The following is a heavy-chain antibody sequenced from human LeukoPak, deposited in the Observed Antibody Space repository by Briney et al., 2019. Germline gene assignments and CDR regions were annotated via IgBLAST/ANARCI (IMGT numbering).Heavy chain of an antibody. J-gene: IGHJ5*02. CDR3: ARSEDYYGSGSYYNSAYWFDP. CDR2: ISAYNGNT. Sequence: ASVKVSCKASGYTFTSYGISWVRQAPGQGLEWMGWISAYNGNTNYAQKLQGRVTMTTDTSTSTAYMELRSLRSDDTAVYYCARSEDYYGSGSYYNSAYWFDPWGQETLVTVSS. CDR1: GYTFTSYG. D-gene: IGHD3-10*01. V-gene: IGHV1-18*01.